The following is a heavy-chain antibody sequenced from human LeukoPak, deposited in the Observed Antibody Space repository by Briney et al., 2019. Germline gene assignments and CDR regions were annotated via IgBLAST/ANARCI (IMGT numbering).Heavy chain of an antibody. Sequence: SETLSLTCAVYGGSFSGYYWSWIRQPPGKGLEWIGEINHSGSTNYNPSLKSRVTISVDTSKNQFSLKLSSVTAADTAVYYCARGRRRDGYKTDYWGQGTLVTVSS. CDR2: INHSGST. CDR1: GGSFSGYY. V-gene: IGHV4-34*01. J-gene: IGHJ4*02. CDR3: ARGRRRDGYKTDY. D-gene: IGHD5-24*01.